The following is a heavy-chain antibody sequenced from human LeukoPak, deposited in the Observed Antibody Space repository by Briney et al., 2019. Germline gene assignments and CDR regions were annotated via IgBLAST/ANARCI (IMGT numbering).Heavy chain of an antibody. V-gene: IGHV3-33*01. CDR1: GFTFSSYG. J-gene: IGHJ3*02. Sequence: QPGRSLRLSCAASGFTFSSYGMHWVRQAPGKGLEWVAVIWYDGSNKYYADSVKGRFTISRDNSKNTLYLQVNSLRAEDTAVYYCARGVTMVRGVMNAFDIWGQGTMVTVSS. CDR3: ARGVTMVRGVMNAFDI. CDR2: IWYDGSNK. D-gene: IGHD3-10*01.